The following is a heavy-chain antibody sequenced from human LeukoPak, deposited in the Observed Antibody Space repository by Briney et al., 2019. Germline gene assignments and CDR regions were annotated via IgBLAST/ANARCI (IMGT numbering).Heavy chain of an antibody. V-gene: IGHV1-2*02. J-gene: IGHJ4*02. D-gene: IGHD2-2*01. CDR1: GYTFTGYY. CDR2: INPDSGGT. Sequence: ASVKVSCKPSGYTFTGYYMHWVRQAPGQGLEWMGWINPDSGGTNYAQKFQGRVTMTRDTSISTAYMELSRLRSDDTAVYYCARAERSSYCSSTSCYVRGDFDYWVQGTLVTVSS. CDR3: ARAERSSYCSSTSCYVRGDFDY.